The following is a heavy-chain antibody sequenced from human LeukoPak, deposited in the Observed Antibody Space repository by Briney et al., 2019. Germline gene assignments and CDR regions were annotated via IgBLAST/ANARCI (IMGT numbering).Heavy chain of an antibody. CDR3: AKASVPAAIGVYDLDY. Sequence: PGGSLRLSCAASGFTFSSYWMSWVRQAPGKGLEWVANIKQDGSEKYYVDSVKGRFTISRDNAKNSLYLQMNSLRAEDTAVYYCAKASVPAAIGVYDLDYWGQGTLVTVSS. J-gene: IGHJ4*02. CDR1: GFTFSSYW. V-gene: IGHV3-7*03. D-gene: IGHD2-2*01. CDR2: IKQDGSEK.